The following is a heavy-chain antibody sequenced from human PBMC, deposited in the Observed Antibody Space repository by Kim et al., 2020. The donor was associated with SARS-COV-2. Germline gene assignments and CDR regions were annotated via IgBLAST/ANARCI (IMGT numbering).Heavy chain of an antibody. V-gene: IGHV1-69*04. Sequence: SVKVSCKASGGTFSSYAISWVRQAPGQGLEWMGRIIPILGIANYAQKFQGRVTITADKSTSTAYMELSSLRSEDTAVYYCARDMDGDYVSPYYYYGMDVWGQGTTVTVSS. J-gene: IGHJ6*02. CDR1: GGTFSSYA. CDR3: ARDMDGDYVSPYYYYGMDV. CDR2: IIPILGIA. D-gene: IGHD4-17*01.